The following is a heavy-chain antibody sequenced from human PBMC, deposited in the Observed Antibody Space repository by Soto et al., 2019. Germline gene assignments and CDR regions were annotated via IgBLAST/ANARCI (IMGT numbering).Heavy chain of an antibody. CDR1: GFSVSTKY. V-gene: IGHV3-66*01. J-gene: IGHJ4*02. CDR3: ARAYYYDGKSKEAFDY. Sequence: GGSLRLSCAASGFSVSTKYMSWVRQAPGKGLEWLSLIQSGGSTYYADSVKGRFTISRDNSENTLFLQMNSLRVEDTAVYYCARAYYYDGKSKEAFDYWGQGTLVTVSS. CDR2: IQSGGST. D-gene: IGHD3-10*01.